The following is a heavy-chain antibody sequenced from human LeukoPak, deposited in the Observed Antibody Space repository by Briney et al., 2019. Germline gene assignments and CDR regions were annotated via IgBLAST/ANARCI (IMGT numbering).Heavy chain of an antibody. J-gene: IGHJ1*01. D-gene: IGHD2-2*01. CDR1: GYTFTSYG. Sequence: GASVKVSCKASGYTFTSYGISWVRQAPGQGLEWMGWISAYNGNTNYAQKLQGRVTMTTDTSTSTAYMELRSLRSDDTAVYYCARGEDIVVVPAPSGEYFQHWGQGTLVTVSS. CDR3: ARGEDIVVVPAPSGEYFQH. V-gene: IGHV1-18*01. CDR2: ISAYNGNT.